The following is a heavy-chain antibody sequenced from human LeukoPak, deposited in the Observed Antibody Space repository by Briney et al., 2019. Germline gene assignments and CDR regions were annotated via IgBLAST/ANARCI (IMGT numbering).Heavy chain of an antibody. CDR3: ARGLQRLPAGGY. J-gene: IGHJ4*02. Sequence: SETLSLTCAVYGGSFSGYYWSWKRQPPGKGLEWIGDINHSGSTKYNPSLKSRVTISVDTSKNQFSLKLSSVTAADTAVYYCARGLQRLPAGGYWGQGTLVTVSS. CDR2: INHSGST. CDR1: GGSFSGYY. D-gene: IGHD6-25*01. V-gene: IGHV4-34*01.